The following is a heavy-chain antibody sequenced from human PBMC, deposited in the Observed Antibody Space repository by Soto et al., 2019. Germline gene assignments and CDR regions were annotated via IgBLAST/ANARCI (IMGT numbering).Heavy chain of an antibody. CDR3: AREQYCSSTSCPVGYGMDV. D-gene: IGHD2-2*01. J-gene: IGHJ6*02. V-gene: IGHV4-34*01. CDR1: DGSFSGYY. CDR2: INHREST. Sequence: SETLSLTCAVYDGSFSGYYWSWIRQPPGKGLEWIGGINHRESTNYNPSHKSQDTITVDTSKNQFSLKLSSVTAAYTAVYYCAREQYCSSTSCPVGYGMDVWGQGTTVT.